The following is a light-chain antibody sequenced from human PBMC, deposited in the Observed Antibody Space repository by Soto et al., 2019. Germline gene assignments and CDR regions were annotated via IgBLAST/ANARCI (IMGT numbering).Light chain of an antibody. CDR2: DAS. Sequence: EVVRTQSPAPLSVSPGEMGALSCRGSQSVSSCLASYQQKPGQAPTLLVYDASNTATGIPDRFSGSGSGTDFTLTISSLEPEDFAVYYCQKRSNWPSLTFGGGTKVDNK. CDR3: QKRSNWPSLT. CDR1: QSVSSC. V-gene: IGKV3-11*01. J-gene: IGKJ4*01.